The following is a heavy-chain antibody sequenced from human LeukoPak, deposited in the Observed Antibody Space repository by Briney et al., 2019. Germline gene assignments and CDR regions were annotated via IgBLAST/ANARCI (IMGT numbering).Heavy chain of an antibody. CDR3: ARDRVRRDAFDI. CDR1: GYTFTGYY. D-gene: IGHD2-2*01. Sequence: ASVKVSCKVSGYTFTGYYMHWVRQAPGQGLEWMGRINPNSGGTNYAQKFQGRVTMTRDTSISTAYMGLSRLRSDDTAVYYCARDRVRRDAFDIWGQGTMVTVSS. V-gene: IGHV1-2*06. CDR2: INPNSGGT. J-gene: IGHJ3*02.